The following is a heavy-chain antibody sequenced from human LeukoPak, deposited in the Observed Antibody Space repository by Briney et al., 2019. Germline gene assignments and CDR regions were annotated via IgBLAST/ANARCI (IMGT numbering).Heavy chain of an antibody. CDR3: AGLQLWLTSYFDY. D-gene: IGHD5-18*01. CDR1: GFTFSSYA. J-gene: IGHJ4*02. V-gene: IGHV3-30-3*01. CDR2: ISYDGSNK. Sequence: GGSLRLSCAASGFTFSSYAVHWVRQAPGKGLEWVAVISYDGSNKYYADSVKGRFTISRDNSKNTLYLQMNSLRAEDAALYYCAGLQLWLTSYFDYWGQGTPVTVSS.